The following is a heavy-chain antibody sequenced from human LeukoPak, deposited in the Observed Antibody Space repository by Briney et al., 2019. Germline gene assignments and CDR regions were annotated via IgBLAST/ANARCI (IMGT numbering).Heavy chain of an antibody. Sequence: PSETLSLTCTVSGGSISSSSYYWGWIRQPPGKGLEWIGSIYYSGSTYYNPSLKSRVTISLDMSKNQFSLKLSSVTAADTAVYDCARDDYYESSSYYEAFDIWGQGTMVTVSS. CDR1: GGSISSSSYY. V-gene: IGHV4-39*07. CDR2: IYYSGST. J-gene: IGHJ3*02. CDR3: ARDDYYESSSYYEAFDI. D-gene: IGHD3-22*01.